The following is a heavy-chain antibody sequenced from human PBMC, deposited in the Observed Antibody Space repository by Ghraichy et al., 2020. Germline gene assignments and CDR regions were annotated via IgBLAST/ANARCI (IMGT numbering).Heavy chain of an antibody. CDR2: IWYDGSNK. CDR1: GFTFSSDG. D-gene: IGHD2-2*02. Sequence: GGSLRLSWAASGFTFSSDGMHWVGQAPGKGMEWVAVIWYDGSNKYYADSVKGRFTISRDNSKNTLYLQMNSLRAEDTAVYYCASGEFRYQLLYHWGQGTLVTVAS. CDR3: ASGEFRYQLLYH. V-gene: IGHV3-33*01. J-gene: IGHJ4*02.